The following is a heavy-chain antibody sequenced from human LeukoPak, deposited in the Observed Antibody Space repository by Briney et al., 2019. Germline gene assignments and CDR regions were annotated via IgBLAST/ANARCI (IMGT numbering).Heavy chain of an antibody. CDR2: FDPEDGET. CDR3: ATDQYCSSTSCFNDAFDI. Sequence: ASVKVSCKVSGYTLTEVSMHWVRQAPGKGLEWMGGFDPEDGETIYAQKFQGRVTMAEDTSTDTAYMELSSLRSEDTAVYYCATDQYCSSTSCFNDAFDIWGQGTMVTVSS. CDR1: GYTLTEVS. D-gene: IGHD2-2*01. J-gene: IGHJ3*02. V-gene: IGHV1-24*01.